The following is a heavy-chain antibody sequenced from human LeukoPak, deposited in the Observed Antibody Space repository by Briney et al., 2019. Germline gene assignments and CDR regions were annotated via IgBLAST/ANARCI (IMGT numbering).Heavy chain of an antibody. V-gene: IGHV4-4*07. CDR2: IYSTGSS. J-gene: IGHJ5*02. D-gene: IGHD6-19*01. Sequence: SETLSLTCTVSGGSISGYYWGCFRQPAGKGLEWIGRIYSTGSSNYNPSLKSRVTISVDTSKNQFSLRLSSVTAADTAVYYCARIAVAATGYNWFDPWGQGTLVTVSS. CDR1: GGSISGYY. CDR3: ARIAVAATGYNWFDP.